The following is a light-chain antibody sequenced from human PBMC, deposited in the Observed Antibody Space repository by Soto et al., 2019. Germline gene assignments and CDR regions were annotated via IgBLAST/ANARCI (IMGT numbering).Light chain of an antibody. J-gene: IGKJ1*01. Sequence: IVVTQPPATLSVSPEKRANLSCMASQSVGTKLAWYQQTPGQAPRLLIYGASNRATGVPARISGSVSGTKFTLTIASLQSEDFAVYYCQQYSSWLWTFGQGTKVDIK. V-gene: IGKV3-15*01. CDR3: QQYSSWLWT. CDR2: GAS. CDR1: QSVGTK.